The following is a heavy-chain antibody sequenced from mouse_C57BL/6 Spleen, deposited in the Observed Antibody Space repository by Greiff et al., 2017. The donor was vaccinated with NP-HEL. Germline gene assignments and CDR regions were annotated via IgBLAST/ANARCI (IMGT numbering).Heavy chain of an antibody. Sequence: QVQLQQPGAELVMPGASVKLSCKASGYTFTSYWMHWVKQRPGQGLEWIGEIDPSDSYTNYNQKFKGKSTLTVDKSSSTAYMQLSSLTSEDSAVYYCARGIGTTDYFDYWGQGTTLTVSS. D-gene: IGHD1-1*01. CDR2: IDPSDSYT. J-gene: IGHJ2*01. V-gene: IGHV1-69*01. CDR3: ARGIGTTDYFDY. CDR1: GYTFTSYW.